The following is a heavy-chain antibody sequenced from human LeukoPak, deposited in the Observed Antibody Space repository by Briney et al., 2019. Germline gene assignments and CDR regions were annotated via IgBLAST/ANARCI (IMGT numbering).Heavy chain of an antibody. CDR1: GYSFSSYG. CDR2: ISAYNGDT. Sequence: ASVKVSCEASGYSFSSYGINWVRQAPGQGLEWMGWISAYNGDTEYAQNLKGRVTMTTDTSTSTAYMELRSLSSDDTAVYYCARAGGYYSRRGTDYMDVWGKGTTVTVSS. D-gene: IGHD2-21*02. V-gene: IGHV1-18*01. J-gene: IGHJ6*03. CDR3: ARAGGYYSRRGTDYMDV.